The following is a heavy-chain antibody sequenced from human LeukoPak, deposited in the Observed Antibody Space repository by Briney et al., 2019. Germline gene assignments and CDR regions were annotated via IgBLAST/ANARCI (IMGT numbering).Heavy chain of an antibody. D-gene: IGHD5-24*01. CDR2: IIPIFGTA. V-gene: IGHV1-69*05. CDR1: GGTFSSYA. J-gene: IGHJ6*03. Sequence: ASVKVSCKASGGTFSSYAISWVRQAPGQGLEWMGGIIPIFGTANYAQKFQGRVTITTDESTSTAYMELSSLRSEDTAVYYCARQRVDLEMATMYYYYYMDVWGKGTTVTVSS. CDR3: ARQRVDLEMATMYYYYYMDV.